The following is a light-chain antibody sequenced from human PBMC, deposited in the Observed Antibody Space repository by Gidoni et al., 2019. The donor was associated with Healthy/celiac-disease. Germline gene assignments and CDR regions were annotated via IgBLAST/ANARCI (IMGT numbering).Light chain of an antibody. Sequence: LQMTQSPSSLSASVGDRFTITCRASQSIISYLNWYQQKPGKAPKLLIYAASSLQSGVPSRFSGSGDGTDFTLTISSLQPEDFATYYCQQSYSTPLTFGPGTKVDIK. J-gene: IGKJ3*01. CDR2: AAS. CDR1: QSIISY. CDR3: QQSYSTPLT. V-gene: IGKV1-39*01.